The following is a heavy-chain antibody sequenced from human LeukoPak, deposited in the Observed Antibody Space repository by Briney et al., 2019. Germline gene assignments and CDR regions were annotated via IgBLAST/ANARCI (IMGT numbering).Heavy chain of an antibody. CDR2: ISVYNGHT. CDR3: ARFCGGGGCYHNWFAP. Sequence: ASVKVSCKASGYTFTTYGISWVRQAPGQRLEWMGWISVYNGHTKYAQKLQDRVTMTTDTSTNTAYMELRSLRSDDTAVYYCARFCGGGGCYHNWFAPWGQGTLVTVSS. CDR1: GYTFTTYG. D-gene: IGHD2-15*01. V-gene: IGHV1-18*01. J-gene: IGHJ5*02.